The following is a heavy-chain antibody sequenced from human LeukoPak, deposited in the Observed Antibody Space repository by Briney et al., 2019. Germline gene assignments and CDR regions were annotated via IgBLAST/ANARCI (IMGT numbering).Heavy chain of an antibody. CDR1: GFTFSSYS. D-gene: IGHD3-22*01. CDR2: ISSSSSYI. J-gene: IGHJ6*02. V-gene: IGHV3-21*01. Sequence: PGGSLRLSCAASGFTFSSYSMNWVRQAPGKGLEWVSSISSSSSYIYYADSVKGRFTISRDNAKNSLYLQMNSLRAEDTAVYYCARDLYYDSSGYSPLYGMDVWGQGTTVTVSS. CDR3: ARDLYYDSSGYSPLYGMDV.